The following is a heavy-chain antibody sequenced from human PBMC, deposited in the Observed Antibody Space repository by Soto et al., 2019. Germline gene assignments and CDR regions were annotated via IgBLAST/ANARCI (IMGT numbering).Heavy chain of an antibody. J-gene: IGHJ4*02. CDR2: ISYDGSNK. Sequence: PGGSLRLSCAASGFTFSSYAMHWVRQAPGKGLEWVAVISYDGSNKYYADSVKGRFTISRDNSKNTLYLQMNSLRAEDTAVYYCARDKSEGYSYGYEEYFDYWGQGTLVTVSS. D-gene: IGHD5-18*01. CDR1: GFTFSSYA. CDR3: ARDKSEGYSYGYEEYFDY. V-gene: IGHV3-30-3*01.